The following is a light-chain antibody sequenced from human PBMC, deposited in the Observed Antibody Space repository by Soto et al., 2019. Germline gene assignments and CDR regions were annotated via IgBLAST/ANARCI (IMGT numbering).Light chain of an antibody. CDR1: QSVGSK. V-gene: IGKV3-15*01. CDR2: GAS. J-gene: IGKJ4*01. CDR3: QQYNNRPPLT. Sequence: EIVMTQSPATLSASPGERATLSCRASQSVGSKLAWYQQKPGQAPRLLIYGASTRATGIPARFSGSGSGTEFTLTISSLQSEDFAVYYCQQYNNRPPLTFGGGTKVDI.